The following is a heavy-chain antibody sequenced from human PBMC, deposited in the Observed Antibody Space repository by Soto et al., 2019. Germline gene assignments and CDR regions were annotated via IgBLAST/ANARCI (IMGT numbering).Heavy chain of an antibody. V-gene: IGHV3-7*05. CDR3: AREYEWLVRGFDY. CDR2: IKQDGSEK. Sequence: EVQLVESGGGLVQPGGSLRLSCAASGFTFSSYWMSWVRQAPGKGLEWVANIKQDGSEKYYMDSVKGRFTISRDNAKNSLYLQMNSLRAEDTAVYYCAREYEWLVRGFDYWGQGTLVTVSS. CDR1: GFTFSSYW. D-gene: IGHD6-19*01. J-gene: IGHJ4*02.